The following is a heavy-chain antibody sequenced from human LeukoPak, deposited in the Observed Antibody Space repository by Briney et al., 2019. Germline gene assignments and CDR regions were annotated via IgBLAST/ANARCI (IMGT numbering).Heavy chain of an antibody. V-gene: IGHV1-18*01. D-gene: IGHD3-10*01. CDR3: ARYRPTVTMVRGVIQDY. Sequence: ASVKVSCKASGYTFTSYGISWVRQAPGQGLEWMGWISAYNGNTNYAQKLQGRVTMTTDTSTSTAYMELRSLRSDDTAVYYCARYRPTVTMVRGVIQDYWGQGTLVTVSS. CDR1: GYTFTSYG. CDR2: ISAYNGNT. J-gene: IGHJ4*02.